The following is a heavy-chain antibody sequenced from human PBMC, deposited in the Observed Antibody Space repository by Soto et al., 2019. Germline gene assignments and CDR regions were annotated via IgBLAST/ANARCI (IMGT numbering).Heavy chain of an antibody. D-gene: IGHD1-26*01. CDR1: GFSLRSSGVG. CDR2: IYWDDDK. CDR3: ARQFSGNPSDY. Sequence: SGPTLVNPTQTLTLTCTFSGFSLRSSGVGVAWIRQPPGKALEWLALIYWDDDKRFSPSLKNRPTIARDTSKEQVVLSMTNVGPVDTGTYYCARQFSGNPSDYWGQGTLVTVSS. J-gene: IGHJ4*02. V-gene: IGHV2-5*02.